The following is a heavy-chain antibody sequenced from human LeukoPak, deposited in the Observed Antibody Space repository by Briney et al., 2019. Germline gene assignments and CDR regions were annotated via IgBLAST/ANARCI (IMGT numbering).Heavy chain of an antibody. J-gene: IGHJ4*02. CDR1: GGSFSGYY. V-gene: IGHV4-34*01. D-gene: IGHD6-6*01. Sequence: SETLSLTCAVYGGSFSGYYWSWIRQPPGKGLEWIGEINHSGSTNYNPSLKSRVTISVDTSKNQFSLKLSSVTAADTAVYYCARFQSIAGFDYWGQGTLVTVSS. CDR3: ARFQSIAGFDY. CDR2: INHSGST.